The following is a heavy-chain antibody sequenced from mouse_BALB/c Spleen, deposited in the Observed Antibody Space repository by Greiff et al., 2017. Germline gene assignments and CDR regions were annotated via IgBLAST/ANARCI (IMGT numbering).Heavy chain of an antibody. D-gene: IGHD1-1*01. CDR3: ARDNTRFAY. Sequence: EEKVVESGGGLVKPGGSLKLSCAASGFTFSSYAMSWVRQSPEKRLEWVAEISSGGSYTYYPDTVTGRFTISRDNAKNTLYLEMSSLRSEDTAMYYCARDNTRFAYWGQGTLVTVSA. J-gene: IGHJ3*01. CDR1: GFTFSSYA. CDR2: ISSGGSYT. V-gene: IGHV5-9-4*01.